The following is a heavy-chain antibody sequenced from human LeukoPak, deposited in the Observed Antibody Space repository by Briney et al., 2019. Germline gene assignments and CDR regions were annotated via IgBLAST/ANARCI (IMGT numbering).Heavy chain of an antibody. CDR1: GGSISSGGYY. J-gene: IGHJ4*02. V-gene: IGHV4-30-2*01. Sequence: SQTLSLSCTVSGGSISSGGYYWSWIRQPPGKGLEWIGYIYHSGSTYYNPSLKSRVTISVDRSKNQFSLKLTSVTAADTATYYCARETSLAGFASGLGFNYWGQGILVTVSS. CDR2: IYHSGST. D-gene: IGHD6-19*01. CDR3: ARETSLAGFASGLGFNY.